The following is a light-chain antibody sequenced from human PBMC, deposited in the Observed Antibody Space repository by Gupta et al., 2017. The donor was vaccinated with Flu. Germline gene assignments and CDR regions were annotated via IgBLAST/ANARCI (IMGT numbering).Light chain of an antibody. CDR1: NIGTKS. V-gene: IGLV3-21*02. CDR2: DDS. J-gene: IGLJ2*01. Sequence: SYVLTQPPSVSVAPGQTARITCGGNNIGTKSGHWYQPKPGQAPVLVVYDDSDRPSGIPERFSGSNSGNTATLTISRVEAGDEADYYCQVWDRTSDLVVFGGGTKLTVL. CDR3: QVWDRTSDLVV.